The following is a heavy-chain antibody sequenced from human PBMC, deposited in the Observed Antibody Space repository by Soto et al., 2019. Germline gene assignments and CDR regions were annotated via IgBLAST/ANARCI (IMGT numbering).Heavy chain of an antibody. CDR2: IWYDGSNK. CDR3: ARVLYYYDSSGYYPQSAYYYYGMDV. J-gene: IGHJ6*02. Sequence: GGSLRLSCAASGFTFSSYGMHWVRQAPGKGLEWVAVIWYDGSNKYYADSVKGRFTISRDNSKNTLYLQMNSLRAEDTAVYYCARVLYYYDSSGYYPQSAYYYYGMDVWGHGTTVTVSS. CDR1: GFTFSSYG. V-gene: IGHV3-33*01. D-gene: IGHD3-22*01.